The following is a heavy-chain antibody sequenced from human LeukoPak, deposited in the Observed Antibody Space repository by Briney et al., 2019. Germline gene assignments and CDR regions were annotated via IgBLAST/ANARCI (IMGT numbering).Heavy chain of an antibody. CDR1: GFTFSNAW. CDR2: ISSSSSYI. D-gene: IGHD1-26*01. V-gene: IGHV3-21*06. CDR3: ARDTPYSGTPAGFDP. Sequence: GGSLRLSCAASGFTFSNAWMNWVRQAPGKGLEWVSSISSSSSYIYYADSVKGRFTISRDNAKNSLYLQMNSLRAEDTAVYYCARDTPYSGTPAGFDPWGQGTLVTVSS. J-gene: IGHJ5*02.